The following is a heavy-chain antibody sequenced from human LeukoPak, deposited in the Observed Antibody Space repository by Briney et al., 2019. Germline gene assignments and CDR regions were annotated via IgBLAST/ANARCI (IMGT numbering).Heavy chain of an antibody. CDR3: ARGLLLWFGESIRFDY. Sequence: PSETLSLTCAVYGGSFSGYYWSWIRQPPGKGLEWSGEINHSGSTNYNPSLKSRVTISVDTSKNQFSLKLSSVTAADTAVYYCARGLLLWFGESIRFDYWGQGTLVTVSS. V-gene: IGHV4-34*01. J-gene: IGHJ4*02. CDR1: GGSFSGYY. D-gene: IGHD3-10*01. CDR2: INHSGST.